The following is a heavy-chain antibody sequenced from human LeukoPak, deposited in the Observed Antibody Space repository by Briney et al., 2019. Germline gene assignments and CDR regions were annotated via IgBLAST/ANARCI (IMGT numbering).Heavy chain of an antibody. V-gene: IGHV1-2*02. Sequence: ASVKVSCKASGYTFTGYYLHWVRQAPGQGLEWMGCVNPNSGDTNYAQKFQGSVTMTRDTSISTAYMDLSRLRSDDTAVYYCVQFELDYWGQGTLVTVSS. CDR2: VNPNSGDT. CDR3: VQFELDY. D-gene: IGHD1-7*01. CDR1: GYTFTGYY. J-gene: IGHJ4*02.